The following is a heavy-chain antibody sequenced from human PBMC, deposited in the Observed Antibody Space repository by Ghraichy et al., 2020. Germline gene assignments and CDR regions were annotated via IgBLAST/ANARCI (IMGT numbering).Heavy chain of an antibody. Sequence: ASVKVSCKASGYTFTSYAMHWVRQAPGQRLEWMGWINAGNGNTKYSQKFQGRVTITRDTSASTAYMELSSLRSEDTAVYYCARAGMYGSGSYLGFFVDYWGQGTLVTVSS. CDR2: INAGNGNT. CDR3: ARAGMYGSGSYLGFFVDY. D-gene: IGHD3-10*01. J-gene: IGHJ4*02. CDR1: GYTFTSYA. V-gene: IGHV1-3*01.